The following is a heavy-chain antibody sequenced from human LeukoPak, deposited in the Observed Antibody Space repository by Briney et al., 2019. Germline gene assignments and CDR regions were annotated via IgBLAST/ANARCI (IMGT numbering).Heavy chain of an antibody. V-gene: IGHV3-30-3*01. D-gene: IGHD3-3*01. J-gene: IGHJ6*02. Sequence: PGGSLRLSCAASGFTLSSYAMHWVRQAPGKGLEWVAVISYDGSNKYYADSVKGRFTISRDNSKNTLYLQMNSLRAEDTAVYYCARGKNPDWRFHYYYYYGMDVWGQGTTVTVSS. CDR3: ARGKNPDWRFHYYYYYGMDV. CDR2: ISYDGSNK. CDR1: GFTLSSYA.